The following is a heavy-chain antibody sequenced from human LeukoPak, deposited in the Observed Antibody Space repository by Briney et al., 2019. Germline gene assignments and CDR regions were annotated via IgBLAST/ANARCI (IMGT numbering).Heavy chain of an antibody. D-gene: IGHD3-22*01. CDR3: AKGRGHYYDSSGYGDAFDI. CDR1: GFTFSSYA. J-gene: IGHJ3*02. Sequence: GGSLRLSCAASGFTFSSYAMSWVRQAPGKGLEGVSAISCSGGSTYYADSVKGRFTISRDNSKNTMYLQMNSPRAEETDVYYCAKGRGHYYDSSGYGDAFDIWGQGTMVTVSS. V-gene: IGHV3-23*01. CDR2: ISCSGGST.